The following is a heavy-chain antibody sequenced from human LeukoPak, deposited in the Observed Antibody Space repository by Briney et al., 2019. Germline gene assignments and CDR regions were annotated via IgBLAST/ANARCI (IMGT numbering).Heavy chain of an antibody. CDR2: IKQDGSEK. CDR1: GFSFSRYW. CDR3: ARGTPTTRDFDS. J-gene: IGHJ4*02. D-gene: IGHD4-11*01. V-gene: IGHV3-7*01. Sequence: GSLRLSCAASGFSFSRYWMSWVRQAPGKGLEWVANIKQDGSEKNYVESVKGRFTISRDNAKNSLYLQTNSLRAEDTAVYYCARGTPTTRDFDSWGQGTLVTVSS.